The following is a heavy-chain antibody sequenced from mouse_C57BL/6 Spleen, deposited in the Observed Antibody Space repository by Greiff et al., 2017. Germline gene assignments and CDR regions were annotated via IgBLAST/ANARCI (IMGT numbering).Heavy chain of an antibody. CDR2: IDPSDSET. V-gene: IGHV1-52*01. D-gene: IGHD3-2*02. CDR3: ARAGQLRLAWFAY. J-gene: IGHJ3*01. CDR1: GYTFTSYW. Sequence: QVQLQQPGAELVRPGSSVKLSCKASGYTFTSYWMHWVKQRPIQGLEWIGNIDPSDSETHYNQKFKDKATLTVDKSSSTAYMQLSGLTSEDSAVYYCARAGQLRLAWFAYWGQGTLVTVSA.